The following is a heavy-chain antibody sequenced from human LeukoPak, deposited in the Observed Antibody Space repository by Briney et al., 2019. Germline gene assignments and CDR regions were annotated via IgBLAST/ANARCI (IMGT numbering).Heavy chain of an antibody. CDR1: GFTFSSYG. V-gene: IGHV3-23*01. D-gene: IGHD3-10*01. CDR2: ISGSGGST. J-gene: IGHJ5*02. CDR3: AKYYGSGSYYLTRYNWFDP. Sequence: GGSLRLSCAASGFTFSSYGMSWVRQAPGKGLEWVSAISGSGGSTYYADSVKGRFTISRDNSKNTLYLQMNSLRAEDTAVYYCAKYYGSGSYYLTRYNWFDPWGQGTLVTVSS.